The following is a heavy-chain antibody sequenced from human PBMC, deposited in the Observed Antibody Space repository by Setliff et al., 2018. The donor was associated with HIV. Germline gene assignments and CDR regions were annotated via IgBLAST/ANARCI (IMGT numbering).Heavy chain of an antibody. J-gene: IGHJ4*02. CDR1: GFTFSSYA. D-gene: IGHD3-10*01. Sequence: GGSLRLSCAASGFTFSSYAMHWVRQAPGKGLEWVAVISYDGSNKYYADSVKGRFTISRDNSKNTLYLQMNSLRAEDTAVYYCATDYYGSSFDYWGQGTLVTVSS. V-gene: IGHV3-30*14. CDR2: ISYDGSNK. CDR3: ATDYYGSSFDY.